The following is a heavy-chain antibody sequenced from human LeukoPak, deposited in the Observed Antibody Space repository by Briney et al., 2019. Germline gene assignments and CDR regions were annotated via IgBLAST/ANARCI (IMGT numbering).Heavy chain of an antibody. D-gene: IGHD1-26*01. V-gene: IGHV3-74*01. CDR1: GFTFSSYW. CDR2: IKTDGSST. J-gene: IGHJ4*02. Sequence: GGSLRLSCAASGFTFSSYWMHWVRQAPGKGLVWVSRIKTDGSSTNYADSVKGRFTISRDNAKNTLYLQMNSLRVEDTAVYYCVRGVSGSYYSDYWGQGTLVTVSS. CDR3: VRGVSGSYYSDY.